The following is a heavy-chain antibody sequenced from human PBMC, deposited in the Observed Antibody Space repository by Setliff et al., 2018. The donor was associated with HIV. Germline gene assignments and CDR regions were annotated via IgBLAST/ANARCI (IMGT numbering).Heavy chain of an antibody. J-gene: IGHJ4*01. CDR3: ARGALLAVFDFDH. V-gene: IGHV1-3*01. CDR1: GYTVTTYS. CDR2: INVGKGDT. Sequence: ASVKVSCKASGYTVTTYSIHWVRQAPGQSLEWMGWINVGKGDTKYSQELQGRITLTTDTSANTAYMELSSLRSDDTAVYFCARGALLAVFDFDHWGHGTLVTVSS. D-gene: IGHD2-21*01.